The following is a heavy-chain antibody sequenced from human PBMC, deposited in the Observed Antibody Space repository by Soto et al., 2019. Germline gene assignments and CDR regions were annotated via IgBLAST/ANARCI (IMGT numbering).Heavy chain of an antibody. V-gene: IGHV2-26*01. CDR2: IFSNDEK. CDR3: ARIGSRWQTQWYFDY. CDR1: GFSLSNARMG. D-gene: IGHD6-13*01. J-gene: IGHJ4*02. Sequence: QVTLKESGPVLVKPTETLTLTCTVSGFSLSNARMGVSWIRQPPGKALEWLAHIFSNDEKSYSTSLKSRLTISKDTSKSQGVRTMTNMDTVDTATYYCARIGSRWQTQWYFDYWGQGTLVTVSS.